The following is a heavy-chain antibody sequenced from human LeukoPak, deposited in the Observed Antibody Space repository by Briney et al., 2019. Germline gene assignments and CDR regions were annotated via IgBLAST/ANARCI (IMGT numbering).Heavy chain of an antibody. Sequence: GGSLRLSCAASGFTLGGSAMHSLRQGPGKGLEWVSLISGDGNRIHYADSVKGRFTISRDNSKNSLYLQMNSLRTEDTALYYCATAIEPRPAASPNGMDVWGQATTVTVSS. V-gene: IGHV3-43*02. CDR1: GFTLGGSA. D-gene: IGHD6-13*01. CDR3: ATAIEPRPAASPNGMDV. J-gene: IGHJ6*02. CDR2: ISGDGNRI.